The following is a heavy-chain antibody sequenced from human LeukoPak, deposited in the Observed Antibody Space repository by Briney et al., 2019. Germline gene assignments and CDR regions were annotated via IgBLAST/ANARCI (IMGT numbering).Heavy chain of an antibody. CDR1: GGSISSYY. CDR3: ASHAFHYYGSGNPRYYMDV. D-gene: IGHD3-10*01. CDR2: IYYSGST. V-gene: IGHV4-59*01. Sequence: SETLSLTCTVSGGSISSYYWGWIRQPPGKGLEWIGYIYYSGSTNYNPSLKSRVTISVDTSKNQFSLKLSSVTAADTAVYYCASHAFHYYGSGNPRYYMDVWGKGTTVTVSS. J-gene: IGHJ6*03.